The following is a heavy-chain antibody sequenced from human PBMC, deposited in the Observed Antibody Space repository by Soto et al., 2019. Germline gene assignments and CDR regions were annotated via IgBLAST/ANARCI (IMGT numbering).Heavy chain of an antibody. CDR1: GGSVSSGSYY. Sequence: SETLSLTCTVSGGSVSSGSYYWSWMRQPPGKGLEWIGYIYYSGSTNYNPSLKSRVTISVDTSKNQFSLKLSSVTAADTAVYYCARDALTTGTTYAFDIWRQGTMVTVSS. V-gene: IGHV4-61*01. CDR2: IYYSGST. D-gene: IGHD1-1*01. CDR3: ARDALTTGTTYAFDI. J-gene: IGHJ3*02.